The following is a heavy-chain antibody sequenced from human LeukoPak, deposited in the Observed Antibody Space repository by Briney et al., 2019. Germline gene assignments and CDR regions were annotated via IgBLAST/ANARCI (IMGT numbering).Heavy chain of an antibody. CDR2: ISSSSSYI. Sequence: GGSLRLSCAASGFTFSSYSVNWVRQAPGKGLEWVSSISSSSSYIYYADSVKGRFTISRDNAKNSLYLQMNSLRAEDTAVYYCAAGFSSYWYFDLWGRGTLVTVSS. CDR3: AAGFSSYWYFDL. V-gene: IGHV3-21*01. D-gene: IGHD5-12*01. CDR1: GFTFSSYS. J-gene: IGHJ2*01.